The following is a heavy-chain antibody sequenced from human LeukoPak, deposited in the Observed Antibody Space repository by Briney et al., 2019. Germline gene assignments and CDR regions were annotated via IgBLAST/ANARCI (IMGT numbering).Heavy chain of an antibody. D-gene: IGHD3-9*01. CDR1: GGSFSGYY. CDR3: AGSGRYFDWLRQTNWFDP. CDR2: INHSGST. V-gene: IGHV4-34*01. Sequence: SETLSLTCAVYGGSFSGYYWSWIRQPPGKGLEWIGEINHSGSTNYNPSLKSRVTISVDTSKNQFSLKLSSVTATDTAVYYCAGSGRYFDWLRQTNWFDPWGQGTLVTVSS. J-gene: IGHJ5*02.